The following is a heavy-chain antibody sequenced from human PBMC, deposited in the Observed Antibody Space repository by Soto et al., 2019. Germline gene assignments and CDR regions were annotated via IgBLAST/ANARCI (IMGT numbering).Heavy chain of an antibody. Sequence: ASVKVSCKASGYTFTSYDINWVRQATGQGLEWMGWMNPNSGNTNYAQKLQGRVTMTTDTSTSTAYMELSSLRSEDTAVYYCARAYSSSWEIVDYWGQGTLVTVSS. CDR2: MNPNSGNT. D-gene: IGHD6-13*01. J-gene: IGHJ4*02. V-gene: IGHV1-8*01. CDR3: ARAYSSSWEIVDY. CDR1: GYTFTSYD.